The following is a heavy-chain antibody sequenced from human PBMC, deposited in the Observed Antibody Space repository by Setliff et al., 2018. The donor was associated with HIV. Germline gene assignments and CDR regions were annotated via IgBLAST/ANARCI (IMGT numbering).Heavy chain of an antibody. D-gene: IGHD6-19*01. CDR2: VHSTLST. CDR3: ARRTFGSGRFDP. V-gene: IGHV4-61*09. Sequence: PSETLSLTCTVSGDSMTSGSFYWSWVRQPAGKGLEWIGQVHSTLSTNYNPSLKSRLSISADTSKNQFSLNLRFVPAADTTPYYCARRTFGSGRFDPWGQGTPVTVSS. CDR1: GDSMTSGSFY. J-gene: IGHJ5*02.